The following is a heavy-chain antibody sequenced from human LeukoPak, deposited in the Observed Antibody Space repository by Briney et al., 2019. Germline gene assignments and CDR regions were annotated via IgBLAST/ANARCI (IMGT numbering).Heavy chain of an antibody. D-gene: IGHD3-10*01. CDR1: GGSISSSSYY. Sequence: ETLSLTCTVSGGSISSSSYYWGWIRQPPGKGLEWIGSIYYSGSTYYNPSLKSRVTISVDTSKNQFSLKLSSVPAADTAVYYCASAVSGADDYWGQGTLVTVSS. J-gene: IGHJ4*02. CDR3: ASAVSGADDY. V-gene: IGHV4-39*01. CDR2: IYYSGST.